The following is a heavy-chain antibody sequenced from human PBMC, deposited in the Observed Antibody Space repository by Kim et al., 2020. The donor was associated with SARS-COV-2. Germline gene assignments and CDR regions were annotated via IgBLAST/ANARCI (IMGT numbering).Heavy chain of an antibody. J-gene: IGHJ6*04. Sequence: GGSLRLSCAASGFTFSSYSMNWVRQAPGKGLEWVSSISSSSSYIYYADSVKGRFTISRDNAKNSLYLQMNSLRAEDTAVYYCARVVRAWFWQQLVHYYYDVMDVWGEGTTVTVSS. CDR1: GFTFSSYS. CDR3: ARVVRAWFWQQLVHYYYDVMDV. D-gene: IGHD6-13*01. CDR2: ISSSSSYI. V-gene: IGHV3-21*01.